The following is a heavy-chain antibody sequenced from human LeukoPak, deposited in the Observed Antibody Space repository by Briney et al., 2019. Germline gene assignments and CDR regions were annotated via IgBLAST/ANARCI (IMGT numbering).Heavy chain of an antibody. Sequence: AGGSLRLSCAASGFSFENYGMHWVRQAPGKGLEWVSGISWGSGSIGYADSVRGRFTISRDNAKKSLYLQMKSLRDEDTALYYCAKTFSSGWAIFDSWGQGTLVTVSS. CDR3: AKTFSSGWAIFDS. V-gene: IGHV3-9*01. D-gene: IGHD6-19*01. CDR2: ISWGSGSI. J-gene: IGHJ4*02. CDR1: GFSFENYG.